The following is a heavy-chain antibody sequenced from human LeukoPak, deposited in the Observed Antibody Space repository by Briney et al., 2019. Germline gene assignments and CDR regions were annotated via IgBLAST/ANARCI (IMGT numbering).Heavy chain of an antibody. CDR3: AIDPNWGTHS. CDR2: IKSKTDGGTT. D-gene: IGHD7-27*01. J-gene: IGHJ4*02. V-gene: IGHV3-15*01. Sequence: GGSLRLSCAASGFTFSNAWMSWVRQAPGKGLEWVGRIKSKTDGGTTDYAAPVKGRFTISRDDSKNTLYLQMNSLRVEDTAVYYCAIDPNWGTHSWGQGVLVTVSS. CDR1: GFTFSNAW.